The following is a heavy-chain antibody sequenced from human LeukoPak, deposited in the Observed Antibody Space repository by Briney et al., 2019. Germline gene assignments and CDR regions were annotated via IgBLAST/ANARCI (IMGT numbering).Heavy chain of an antibody. J-gene: IGHJ4*02. CDR3: ARLGRGYDFWSGYFPGAYFDY. D-gene: IGHD3-3*01. CDR1: GFTFSSYA. Sequence: QAGGSLRLSCAASGFTFSSYAMSWVRQAPGKGLEWVSAISGSGGSTYYADSVKGRFTISRDNSKNTLYLQMNSLRAEDTAVYYSARLGRGYDFWSGYFPGAYFDYWGQGTLVTVSS. V-gene: IGHV3-23*01. CDR2: ISGSGGST.